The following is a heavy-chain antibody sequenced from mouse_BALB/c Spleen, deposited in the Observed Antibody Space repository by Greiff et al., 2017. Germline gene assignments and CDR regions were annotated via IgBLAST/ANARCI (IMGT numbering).Heavy chain of an antibody. CDR3: ARGSDFAWFAY. Sequence: EVKLMESGGGLVQPGGSRKLSCAASGFTFSSFGMHWVRQAPEKGLEWVAYISSGSSTIYYADTVKGRFTISRDNPKNTLFLQMTSLRSEDTAMYYCARGSDFAWFAYWGQGTLVTVSA. CDR2: ISSGSSTI. V-gene: IGHV5-17*02. CDR1: GFTFSSFG. J-gene: IGHJ3*01.